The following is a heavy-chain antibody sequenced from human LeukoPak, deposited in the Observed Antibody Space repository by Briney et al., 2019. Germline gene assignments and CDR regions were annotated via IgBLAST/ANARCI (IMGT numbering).Heavy chain of an antibody. CDR2: ITSSSSYT. D-gene: IGHD2-15*01. V-gene: IGHV3-11*03. CDR1: VFTFSDYF. J-gene: IGHJ4*02. CDR3: ASFSVG. Sequence: ALTLSLVASVFTFSDYFMTWIRPAPSKELEWVSYITSSSSYTNYAASVKGRFTISRDNDKNSLFLQMSSLRAEATAVYYCASFSVGWGQGTLVTVSS.